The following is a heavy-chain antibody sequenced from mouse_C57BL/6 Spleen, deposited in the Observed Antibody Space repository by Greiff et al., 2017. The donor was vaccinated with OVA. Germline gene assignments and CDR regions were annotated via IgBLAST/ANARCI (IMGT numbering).Heavy chain of an antibody. Sequence: DVKLVESGGGLVQPGGSLKLSCAASGFTFSDYYMYWVRQTPEKRLEWVAYISNGGGSTYYPDPVKGRFTITRDNAKNTLYLQMSRLKSEDTAMYYCARSGSSPAWFAYWGQGTLVTVSA. CDR2: ISNGGGST. J-gene: IGHJ3*01. CDR1: GFTFSDYY. CDR3: ARSGSSPAWFAY. D-gene: IGHD1-1*01. V-gene: IGHV5-12*01.